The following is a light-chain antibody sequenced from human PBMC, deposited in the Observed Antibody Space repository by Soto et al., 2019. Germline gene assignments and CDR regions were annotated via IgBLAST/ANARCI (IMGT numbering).Light chain of an antibody. V-gene: IGKV1-33*01. CDR1: QDISNY. Sequence: DIQMTQSPSSLSASVGDRVTITCQASQDISNYLNWYQQKPGKAPKLLIYDASNLETGVPSRFSGSRTGTHFTFTISRMQPEDIATYYCPQYDNLPPWTFGQGTKVEIK. J-gene: IGKJ1*01. CDR2: DAS. CDR3: PQYDNLPPWT.